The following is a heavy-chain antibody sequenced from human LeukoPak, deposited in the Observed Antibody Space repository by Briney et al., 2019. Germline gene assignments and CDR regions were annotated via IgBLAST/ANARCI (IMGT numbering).Heavy chain of an antibody. CDR2: IYTSGST. J-gene: IGHJ4*02. D-gene: IGHD3-22*01. V-gene: IGHV4-4*07. Sequence: PSETLSLTCTVSGGSFSGYYWTWIRQPAGKGLEWIGRIYTSGSTNYNPSLKSRVTISVDTSKNQFSLKLSSVTAADTAVYYCVGSYYYDSSGYYYGDFDYWGQGTLVTVSS. CDR3: VGSYYYDSSGYYYGDFDY. CDR1: GGSFSGYY.